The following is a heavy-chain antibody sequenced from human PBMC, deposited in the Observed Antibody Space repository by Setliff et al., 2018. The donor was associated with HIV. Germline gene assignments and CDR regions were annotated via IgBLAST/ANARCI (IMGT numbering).Heavy chain of an antibody. Sequence: ASVKVSCKAFGYTFTSYALYWVRQAPGQGLEWMGWINTYTANPMYAQGFTGRFVFSLDTSVRTAYLQISSLKAEDTALYYCARDRGVRGANDAFNIWGRGTMVTVSS. V-gene: IGHV7-4-1*02. D-gene: IGHD3-10*01. CDR2: INTYTANP. J-gene: IGHJ3*02. CDR3: ARDRGVRGANDAFNI. CDR1: GYTFTSYA.